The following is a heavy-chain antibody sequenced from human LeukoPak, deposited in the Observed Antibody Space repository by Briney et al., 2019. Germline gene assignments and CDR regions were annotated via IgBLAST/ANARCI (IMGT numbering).Heavy chain of an antibody. V-gene: IGHV1-69*13. D-gene: IGHD3-10*01. J-gene: IGHJ6*03. Sequence: EASVEVSCKASGGTFSSYTISWVRQAPGQGLEWMGGIIPIFGTANYAQKFQGRVTITADESTSTAYMELSSLRSEDTAVYYCARGNDGSGSPSYYFYYMDVWGKGTTVTISS. CDR3: ARGNDGSGSPSYYFYYMDV. CDR1: GGTFSSYT. CDR2: IIPIFGTA.